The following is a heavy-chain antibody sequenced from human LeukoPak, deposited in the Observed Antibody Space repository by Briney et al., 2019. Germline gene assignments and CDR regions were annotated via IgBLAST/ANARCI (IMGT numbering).Heavy chain of an antibody. CDR2: IKEDGSEK. D-gene: IGHD6-13*01. J-gene: IGHJ4*02. Sequence: PGGSLRLSCAASGFTFSRHWMSWVRQAPGKGLEWVANIKEDGSEKYYVDSMKGRFTISSDNARNSLYLQMNSLRAEDTAVYYCAREVHAAVTDFDYWGQGTLVTVSS. CDR3: AREVHAAVTDFDY. CDR1: GFTFSRHW. V-gene: IGHV3-7*01.